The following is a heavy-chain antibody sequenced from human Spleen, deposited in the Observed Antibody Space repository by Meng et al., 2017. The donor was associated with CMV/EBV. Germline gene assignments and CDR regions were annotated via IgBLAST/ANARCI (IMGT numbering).Heavy chain of an antibody. Sequence: GESLKISCAASGFTVSSNYMSWVRQAPGMGLEWVSVIYSGGSTYYADSVKGRFTISRDNSKNTLYLQMNSLRAEDTAVYYCARAGYDFWSGQGWFDPWGQGTLVTVSS. CDR2: IYSGGST. V-gene: IGHV3-66*02. CDR3: ARAGYDFWSGQGWFDP. J-gene: IGHJ5*02. CDR1: GFTVSSNY. D-gene: IGHD3-3*01.